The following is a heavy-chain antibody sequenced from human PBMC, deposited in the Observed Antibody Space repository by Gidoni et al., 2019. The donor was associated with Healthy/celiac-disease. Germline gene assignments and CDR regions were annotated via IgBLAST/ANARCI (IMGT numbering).Heavy chain of an antibody. V-gene: IGHV3-23*01. D-gene: IGHD3-9*01. J-gene: IGHJ4*02. Sequence: EVQLLESGGGLVQPGGSLRLSCAAPGFTFSTSALSWVRQAPGKGLEWVSAISGSGGSTYYADSVKGRFTISRDNSKNTLYLQMNSLRAEDTAVYYCAKRGFDILTGYYQNYFDYWGQGTLVTVSS. CDR1: GFTFSTSA. CDR3: AKRGFDILTGYYQNYFDY. CDR2: ISGSGGST.